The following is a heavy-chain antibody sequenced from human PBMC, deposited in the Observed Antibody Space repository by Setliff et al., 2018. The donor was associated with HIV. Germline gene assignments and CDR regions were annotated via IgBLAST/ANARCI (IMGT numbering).Heavy chain of an antibody. Sequence: GGSLRLSCAASELTFSNYAMTWVRQAPGKGLEWVSTISGRDGRTYYADSVKGRFTISRVSSKNTLYLQMNSLRAEDTAVYYCAQAQTSVSGSYYQYLQHWGQGTLVTVSS. CDR3: AQAQTSVSGSYYQYLQH. CDR2: ISGRDGRT. D-gene: IGHD3-10*01. J-gene: IGHJ1*01. V-gene: IGHV3-23*01. CDR1: ELTFSNYA.